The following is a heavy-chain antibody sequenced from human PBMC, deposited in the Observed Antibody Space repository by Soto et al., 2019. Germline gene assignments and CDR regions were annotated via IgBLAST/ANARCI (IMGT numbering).Heavy chain of an antibody. D-gene: IGHD2-15*01. CDR3: ARGGGGGSCPDY. CDR1: GGSLSGYY. Sequence: QVQLQQWGAGLLKPSETLSLTCVVYGGSLSGYYWSWIRQPPGKGLEWIGEINHGGVTNYHPSLKSRVTISVDTSKNQFSLKLASVTAADTAVYYCARGGGGGSCPDYWGQGTLVTVSS. V-gene: IGHV4-34*01. CDR2: INHGGVT. J-gene: IGHJ4*02.